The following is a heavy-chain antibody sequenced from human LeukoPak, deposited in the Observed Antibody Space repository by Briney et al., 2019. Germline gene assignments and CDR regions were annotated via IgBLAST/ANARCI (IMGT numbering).Heavy chain of an antibody. Sequence: SQTLSLTCSVSGDSISSDNYSWSWIRQPAGKGLEWIGHIYARGSTNYSPSLKSRVTISIDTSKNQFSLKLTSVTAADTAVYYCARNSVVEVPTAATPTETFDYWGQGTLVTVSS. CDR1: GDSISSDNYS. CDR2: IYARGST. V-gene: IGHV4-61*09. D-gene: IGHD2-2*01. CDR3: ARNSVVEVPTAATPTETFDY. J-gene: IGHJ4*02.